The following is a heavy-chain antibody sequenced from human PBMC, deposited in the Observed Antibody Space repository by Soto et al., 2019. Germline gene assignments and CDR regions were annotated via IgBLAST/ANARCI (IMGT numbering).Heavy chain of an antibody. V-gene: IGHV3-49*03. CDR2: IRSKAYGGTT. D-gene: IGHD3-10*01. CDR3: PRAIPWFGEFFFLGYGMDV. CDR1: GFTFGDYA. Sequence: GGSLRLSCTASGFTFGDYARGWFRQAPGKGLEWVGFIRSKAYGGTTEYAASVKGRFTISRDDSKSIAYLQMNSLKTEDTAVYSCPRAIPWFGEFFFLGYGMDVWGQGTTVTVSS. J-gene: IGHJ6*02.